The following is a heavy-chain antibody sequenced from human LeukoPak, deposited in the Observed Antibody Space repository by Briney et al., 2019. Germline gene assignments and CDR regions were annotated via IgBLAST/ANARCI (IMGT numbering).Heavy chain of an antibody. CDR1: GGSISSSGYY. J-gene: IGHJ4*02. CDR2: IYYSAGN. V-gene: IGHV4-39*07. Sequence: AETLSLTCTVSGGSISSSGYYWGWIRQPPGKGLEWIGSIYYSAGNYYNPSLNSRVTISVDTSKNQFSLRLSPVTAADTAVYYCARGPYYFDSWGPGTLVTVSS. CDR3: ARGPYYFDS.